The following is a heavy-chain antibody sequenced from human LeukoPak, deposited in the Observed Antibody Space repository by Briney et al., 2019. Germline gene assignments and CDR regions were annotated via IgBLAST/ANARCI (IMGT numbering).Heavy chain of an antibody. CDR2: IYTSGST. Sequence: SETLSLTCTVSGGSISSYYWSWIRQPAGKGLGWIGRIYTSGSTNYNPSLKSRVTMSVDTSKNQFSLKLSSVTAADTAVYYCARVWGLGYCSSTTCYGLDPWGQGNLVTVSS. CDR3: ARVWGLGYCSSTTCYGLDP. CDR1: GGSISSYY. V-gene: IGHV4-4*07. D-gene: IGHD2-2*01. J-gene: IGHJ5*02.